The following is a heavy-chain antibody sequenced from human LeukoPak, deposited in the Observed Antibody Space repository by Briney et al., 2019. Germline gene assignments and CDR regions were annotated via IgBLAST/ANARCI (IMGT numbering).Heavy chain of an antibody. V-gene: IGHV3-21*06. CDR3: ARTRRADYYDSSNY. J-gene: IGHJ4*02. Sequence: GGSLRLSCAASGFRLSSYSMNWVRQVPGQGLEWVSCISSSSRYIYYADSVKGRFTISRDDAKNSLYLQMNSLRAEDTAVYYCARTRRADYYDSSNYWGQGTLVTVSS. CDR1: GFRLSSYS. D-gene: IGHD3-22*01. CDR2: ISSSSRYI.